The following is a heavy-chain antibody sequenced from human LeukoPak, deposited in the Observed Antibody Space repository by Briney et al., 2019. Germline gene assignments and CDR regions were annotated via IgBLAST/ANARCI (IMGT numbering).Heavy chain of an antibody. D-gene: IGHD2-8*02. CDR3: ARDGVLGHWYFDL. Sequence: ASVKVSCKASGYSFADYYMHWVRQAPGQGLEWMGWINPNSGGTNYAQKFQGRVTMTRDTSISTAYMELSRLRSDGTAVYYCARDGVLGHWYFDLWGRGTLVTVSS. J-gene: IGHJ2*01. CDR1: GYSFADYY. CDR2: INPNSGGT. V-gene: IGHV1-2*02.